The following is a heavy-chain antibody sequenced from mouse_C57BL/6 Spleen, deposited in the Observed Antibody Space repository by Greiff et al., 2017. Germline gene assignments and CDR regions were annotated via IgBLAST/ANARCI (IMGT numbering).Heavy chain of an antibody. Sequence: QVQLQQSGAELARPGASVKLSCKASGYTFTSYGISWVKQRTGQGLEWIGEIYPRSGNTYYNEKFKGKATLTADKSSSTAYMELRSLTSEDSAVYVCARCYGNYVWYFDVWGTGTTVTVAS. CDR2: IYPRSGNT. D-gene: IGHD2-1*01. V-gene: IGHV1-81*01. CDR3: ARCYGNYVWYFDV. J-gene: IGHJ1*03. CDR1: GYTFTSYG.